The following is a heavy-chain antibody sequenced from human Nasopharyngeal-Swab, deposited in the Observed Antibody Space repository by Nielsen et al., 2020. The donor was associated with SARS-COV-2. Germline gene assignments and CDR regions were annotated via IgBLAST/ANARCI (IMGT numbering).Heavy chain of an antibody. CDR2: VLYSGSP. V-gene: IGHV4-61*01. CDR1: GGSVSTPNLY. D-gene: IGHD3-10*01. Sequence: SETLSLTCTVSGGSVSTPNLYWSWVRQTPGKGLEWIGCVLYSGSPNYNPSLKSPVTISRDLSRNQFSLKLTSVTAADTAVYFCARGAYLASSYLGSGEWGRGTLVTVSS. CDR3: ARGAYLASSYLGSGE. J-gene: IGHJ4*02.